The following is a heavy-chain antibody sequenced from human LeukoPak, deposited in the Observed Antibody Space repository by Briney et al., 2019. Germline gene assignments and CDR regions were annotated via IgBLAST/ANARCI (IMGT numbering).Heavy chain of an antibody. D-gene: IGHD3-10*01. J-gene: IGHJ4*02. CDR2: IRPETGEP. CDR1: GFGLSVLS. Sequence: ASVKVSCKISGFGLSVLSIHWMRQAPGKGLEWVGGIRPETGEPIFAQKFRGRVTITEDTFTDTGYLELRGLTSEDTAVYYCSTDSGRSYFYFDFWGQGTLVTVSS. CDR3: STDSGRSYFYFDF. V-gene: IGHV1-24*01.